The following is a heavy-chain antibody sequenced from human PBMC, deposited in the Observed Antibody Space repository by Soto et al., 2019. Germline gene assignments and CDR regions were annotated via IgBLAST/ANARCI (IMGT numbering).Heavy chain of an antibody. J-gene: IGHJ4*02. CDR1: GYTFTSYG. CDR2: ISAYNGNT. D-gene: IGHD3-3*01. CDR3: ARAAWIFGVVIDYLPDY. Sequence: QVQLLQSGAEVKKPGASVKVSCKASGYTFTSYGISWVRQAPGQGLEWMGWISAYNGNTNYAQKLQGRVTMTTDTSTSTAYMELRSLRSDDTAVYYCARAAWIFGVVIDYLPDYWGQGTLVTVSS. V-gene: IGHV1-18*01.